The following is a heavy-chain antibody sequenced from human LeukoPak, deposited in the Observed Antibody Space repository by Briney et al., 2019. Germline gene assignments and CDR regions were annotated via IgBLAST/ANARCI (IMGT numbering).Heavy chain of an antibody. J-gene: IGHJ4*02. CDR2: IYTGGST. CDR1: GFTFSKAW. CDR3: ARSKLWFGDFGY. D-gene: IGHD3-10*01. Sequence: GGSLRLSCVVPGFTFSKAWMSWVRQAPGKGLEWVSVIYTGGSTYYADSVKGRFTISRDNSKNTLFLQMNSLRAEDTAVYYCARSKLWFGDFGYWGQGTLVTVSS. V-gene: IGHV3-66*01.